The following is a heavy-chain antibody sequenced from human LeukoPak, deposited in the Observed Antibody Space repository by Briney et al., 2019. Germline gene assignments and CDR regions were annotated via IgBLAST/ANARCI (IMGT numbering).Heavy chain of an antibody. CDR2: IKQDGSEK. J-gene: IGHJ6*02. V-gene: IGHV3-7*01. Sequence: GGSLRLSCAASGFTFSSYWMSWVRQAPGKGLEWVANIKQDGSEKYYVDSVKGRFTISRDNAKNSLYLQMNSLRAEDTAVYYCAGVLNSNYGPPYYYGMDVWGQGTTVTVSS. D-gene: IGHD4-11*01. CDR1: GFTFSSYW. CDR3: AGVLNSNYGPPYYYGMDV.